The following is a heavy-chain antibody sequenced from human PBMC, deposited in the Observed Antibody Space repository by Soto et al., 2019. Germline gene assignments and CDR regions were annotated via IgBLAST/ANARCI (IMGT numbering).Heavy chain of an antibody. J-gene: IGHJ5*02. CDR2: IHYSGNT. V-gene: IGHV4-59*01. Sequence: QVQLQESGPGLVKPSETLSLTCTVSGGYISTYYWSWIRQPPGKGLEWIGFIHYSGNTKSNPTLNVRAPMPVDPSKTKLPMNLTSVTATDTAVYYCGRERAGSGKNNWSAPGGRGPLVTVSS. CDR3: GRERAGSGKNNWSAP. CDR1: GGYISTYY. D-gene: IGHD3-10*01.